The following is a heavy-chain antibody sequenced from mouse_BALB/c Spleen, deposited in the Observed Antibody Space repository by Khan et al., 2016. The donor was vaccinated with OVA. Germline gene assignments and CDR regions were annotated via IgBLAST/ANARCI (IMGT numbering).Heavy chain of an antibody. J-gene: IGHJ3*01. CDR3: ARRGYDYGRGALFAY. D-gene: IGHD2-4*01. CDR1: GFSLSNYS. Sequence: VQLQESGPGLVQPSQSLSITCTVSGFSLSNYSVHWVRQSPGKGLEWLGVIWSAGSTDYNAAFISRLTISKDNSRSQVFFKMNSLQPNDTAIYSCARRGYDYGRGALFAYWGQGTLVTVSA. V-gene: IGHV2-2*02. CDR2: IWSAGST.